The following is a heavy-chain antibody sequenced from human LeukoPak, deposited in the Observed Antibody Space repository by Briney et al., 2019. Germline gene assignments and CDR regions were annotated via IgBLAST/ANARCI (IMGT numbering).Heavy chain of an antibody. CDR3: ARDLRILCGSYLDY. Sequence: ASVKVSCKASGYTFTSYYMHWVRQAPGQGLEWMGIINPSGGSTNYAHKFQGRVTMTSDTSTSTVSLELSSLRAEDTAMYYCARDLRILCGSYLDYWGQGTLVTISS. CDR2: INPSGGST. CDR1: GYTFTSYY. J-gene: IGHJ4*03. V-gene: IGHV1-46*01. D-gene: IGHD2/OR15-2a*01.